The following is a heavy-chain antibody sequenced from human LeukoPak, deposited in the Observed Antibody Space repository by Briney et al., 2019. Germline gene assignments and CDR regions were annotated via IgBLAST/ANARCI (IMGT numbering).Heavy chain of an antibody. V-gene: IGHV4-39*01. Sequence: SETLSLTCTVSGGSISSSSYYWGWIRQPPGKGLEWIGSIYYSGSTYCNPSLKSRVTISVDTSKNQFSLKLSSVTAADTAVYYCARHPLSSGWYEDYWGQGTLVTVSS. J-gene: IGHJ4*02. CDR2: IYYSGST. CDR3: ARHPLSSGWYEDY. CDR1: GGSISSSSYY. D-gene: IGHD6-19*01.